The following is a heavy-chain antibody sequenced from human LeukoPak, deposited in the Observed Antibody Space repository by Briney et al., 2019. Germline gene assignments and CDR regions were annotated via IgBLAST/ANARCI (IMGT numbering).Heavy chain of an antibody. CDR1: GGSISSYY. D-gene: IGHD4-17*01. V-gene: IGHV4-59*12. CDR2: IYYSGST. Sequence: PSETLSLTCTVSGGSISSYYWSWIRQPPGKGLEWIGYIYYSGSTNYNPSLKSRVTISVDRSKNQFSLKLSSVTAADTAVYYCARGAVTTGYYFDYWGQGTLVTVSS. J-gene: IGHJ4*02. CDR3: ARGAVTTGYYFDY.